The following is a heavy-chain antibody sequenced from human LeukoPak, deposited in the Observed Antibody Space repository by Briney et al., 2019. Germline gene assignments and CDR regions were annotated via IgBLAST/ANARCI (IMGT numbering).Heavy chain of an antibody. V-gene: IGHV3-48*01. CDR1: GFTFSSFS. J-gene: IGHJ4*02. CDR2: IISSSNTI. CDR3: ARAESDDY. Sequence: GGSLRLSCAASGFTFSSFSMNWVRQAPGRGLDWVSYIISSSNTIYYADSVKGRFTMSRDNAKNSLYLQMNSLRAEDTAVYYCARAESDDYWGQGTLVTVSS.